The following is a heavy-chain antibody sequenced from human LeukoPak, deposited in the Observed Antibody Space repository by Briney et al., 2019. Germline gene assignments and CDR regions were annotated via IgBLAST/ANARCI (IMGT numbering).Heavy chain of an antibody. D-gene: IGHD3-22*01. V-gene: IGHV3-23*01. CDR1: GFTFSNYA. J-gene: IGHJ4*02. CDR2: ISGSGGST. CDR3: AKRRYDSSGHFDS. Sequence: GGSLRLSCAASGFTFSNYAMSWVRQAPGKGLEWVSAISGSGGSTYYSDSVKGRFTISKDNSKNTLYMRMSSLRAEDTAVYYCAKRRYDSSGHFDSWGQGTLVTVSS.